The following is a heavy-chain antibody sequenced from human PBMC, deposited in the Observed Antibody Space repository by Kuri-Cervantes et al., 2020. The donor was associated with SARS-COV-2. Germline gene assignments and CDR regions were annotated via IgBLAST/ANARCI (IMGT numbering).Heavy chain of an antibody. D-gene: IGHD3-22*01. V-gene: IGHV3-30*18. Sequence: GGSLRPPCEASGFTFMSYGMPWVRKAPGKGLEGVAVISYDRSNKYYADSVKGRFTISRDNSKNTLYLQVNSLRAEDTAVYYCAKDATYDSSYIDYWGQGTLVTVSS. CDR2: ISYDRSNK. J-gene: IGHJ4*02. CDR1: GFTFMSYG. CDR3: AKDATYDSSYIDY.